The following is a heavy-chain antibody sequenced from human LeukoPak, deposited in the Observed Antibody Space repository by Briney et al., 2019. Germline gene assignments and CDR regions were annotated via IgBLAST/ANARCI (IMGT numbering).Heavy chain of an antibody. D-gene: IGHD1-26*01. CDR2: INTDGSRT. CDR1: GFTFSSYW. Sequence: GGSLRLSCAASGFTFSSYWMHWVRQAPGKGLVWVSRINTDGSRTSYADPVKGRFTISRDNAKNTLFLQMNSLRAEDTAVYYCARVRSGSYNWFDPWGQGTLVTVSS. J-gene: IGHJ5*02. CDR3: ARVRSGSYNWFDP. V-gene: IGHV3-74*01.